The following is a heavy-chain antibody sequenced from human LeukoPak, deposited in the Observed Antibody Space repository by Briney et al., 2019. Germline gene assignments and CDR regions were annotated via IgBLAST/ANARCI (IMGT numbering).Heavy chain of an antibody. CDR2: ISYDGNTQ. D-gene: IGHD5-24*01. V-gene: IGHV3-30*18. CDR3: AKGRMMATIMISFDY. Sequence: GGSLRRSCAASGFTFSSYGMHWVRQAPGKGLEWVAVISYDGNTQYYADSVKGRFTISRDNSNNMLSLQINSLKAEDTAVYYCAKGRMMATIMISFDYWGRGPLVPVSS. CDR1: GFTFSSYG. J-gene: IGHJ4*02.